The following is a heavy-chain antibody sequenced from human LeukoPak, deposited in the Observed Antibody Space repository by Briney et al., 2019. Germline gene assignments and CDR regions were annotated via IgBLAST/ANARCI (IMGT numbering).Heavy chain of an antibody. D-gene: IGHD3-9*01. CDR3: ARTGVFDWLSYFDY. V-gene: IGHV4-4*07. J-gene: IGHJ4*02. CDR2: IYTSGST. CDR1: GGSISSYY. Sequence: PETLSLTCTVSGGSISSYYWSWIRQPAGKGLEWIGRIYTSGSTNYNPSLKSRVTMSVDTSKNQFSLKLSSVTAADTAVYYCARTGVFDWLSYFDYWGQGTLVTVSS.